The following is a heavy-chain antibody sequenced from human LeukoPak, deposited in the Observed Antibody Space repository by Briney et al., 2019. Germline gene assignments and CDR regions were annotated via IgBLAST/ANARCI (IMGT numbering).Heavy chain of an antibody. V-gene: IGHV3-7*01. CDR2: MKQDGSQK. Sequence: GESLRLSCVASGFTFSRYWMTWFRQAPGKGLEWVANMKQDGSQKNYVDSVKGRFTISRDNAKKSLYLQMNSLRGEDTAVYYCARGGTYDIWGQGTRVTVSS. CDR3: ARGGTYDI. J-gene: IGHJ3*02. CDR1: GFTFSRYW.